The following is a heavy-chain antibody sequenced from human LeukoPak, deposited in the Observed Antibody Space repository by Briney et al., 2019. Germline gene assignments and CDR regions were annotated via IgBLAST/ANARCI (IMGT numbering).Heavy chain of an antibody. CDR3: ARLSSDWYYFDY. CDR1: GGSMDTFY. V-gene: IGHV4-4*07. Sequence: SETLSLTCTVSGGSMDTFYWSFIWQSAGTGLEWLGRIHTSGTTWYNASLKSRVTLSVDASKNQFSLRLSSVTAADTAMYYCARLSSDWYYFDYWGQGTLVTVSS. CDR2: IHTSGTT. J-gene: IGHJ4*02. D-gene: IGHD6-19*01.